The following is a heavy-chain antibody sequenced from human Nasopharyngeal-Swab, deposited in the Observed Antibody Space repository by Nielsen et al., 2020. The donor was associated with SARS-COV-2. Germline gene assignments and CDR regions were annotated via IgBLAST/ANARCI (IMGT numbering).Heavy chain of an antibody. V-gene: IGHV3-53*01. Sequence: GESLKISCAASGFTVSSNYMSWVRPAPGKGLEWVSVIYSGGSTYYADSVKGRFTIPRDNYKNTLYLQMNSLRAEDTAVYYCAREGSSGWRYYFEYWGQGTLVTVSS. CDR3: AREGSSGWRYYFEY. CDR1: GFTVSSNY. CDR2: IYSGGST. D-gene: IGHD6-19*01. J-gene: IGHJ4*02.